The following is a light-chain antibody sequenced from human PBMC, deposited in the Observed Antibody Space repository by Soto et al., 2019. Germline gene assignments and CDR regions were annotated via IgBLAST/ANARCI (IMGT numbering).Light chain of an antibody. J-gene: IGKJ1*01. CDR2: GAS. CDR3: QQYGDLPWT. Sequence: EMVMTQSPATLSVSPGERVTLSCRASKSVSGNLAWYQQKPGQAPRLLIYGASTRATGIPARFSGSGSGTEFTLTISSLQSEDFAVYFCQQYGDLPWTFGQGTKVDIK. V-gene: IGKV3-15*01. CDR1: KSVSGN.